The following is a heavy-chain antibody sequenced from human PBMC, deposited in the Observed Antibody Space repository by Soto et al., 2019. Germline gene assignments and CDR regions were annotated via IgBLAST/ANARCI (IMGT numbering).Heavy chain of an antibody. J-gene: IGHJ4*02. D-gene: IGHD3-10*01. V-gene: IGHV2-26*01. Sequence: QVTLKESGPVLVKPTETLTLTCTVSGFSLSNARMGVSWIRQPPGKALEWLAHIFSNDEKSYSTSLKSRLTISKAXXKXHXXLTMTNIDPLETTIYTCARINGGGYYCSGSAYLDYRGEGTPVTVSS. CDR1: GFSLSNARMG. CDR3: ARINGGGYYCSGSAYLDY. CDR2: IFSNDEK.